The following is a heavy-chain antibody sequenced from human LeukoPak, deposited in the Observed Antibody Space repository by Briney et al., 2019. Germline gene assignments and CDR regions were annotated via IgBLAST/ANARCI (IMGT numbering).Heavy chain of an antibody. CDR2: IYYSGST. D-gene: IGHD2-15*01. J-gene: IGHJ4*02. Sequence: SETLSLTCTVSGGSISSGGYYWSWIRQHPGKGLEWIGYIYYSGSTYYNPSLKSRVTISVDTSKNQFSLKLSSVTAADTAVYYCARVRGSLLVLWGQRTLVTVSS. V-gene: IGHV4-31*03. CDR1: GGSISSGGYY. CDR3: ARVRGSLLVL.